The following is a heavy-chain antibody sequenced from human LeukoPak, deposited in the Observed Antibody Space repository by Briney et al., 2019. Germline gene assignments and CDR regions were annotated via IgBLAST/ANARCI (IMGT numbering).Heavy chain of an antibody. CDR1: GFTFSDYY. J-gene: IGHJ3*02. CDR3: ARVGYDDAFDI. CDR2: ISSIGSTI. V-gene: IGHV3-11*04. Sequence: GGSLRLSYAASGFTFSDYYMSWIRQAPGKGLERVSYISSIGSTIYYADSVKGRFTISRDNAKNSLYLKMNSLRAEDTAVYYCARVGYDDAFDIWGQGTMVTVSS. D-gene: IGHD2-2*01.